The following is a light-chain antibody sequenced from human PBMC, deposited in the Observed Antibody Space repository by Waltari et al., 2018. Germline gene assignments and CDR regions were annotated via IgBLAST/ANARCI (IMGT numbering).Light chain of an antibody. V-gene: IGKV3-15*01. CDR3: QQYNNWPLT. J-gene: IGKJ4*01. CDR2: GAS. Sequence: ETVMTQSPATLSVSPGERATLSCRASQNIDSNLAWYQQKPGQAPSLLIYGASPRATGIPARFSGSGSGTEFTLTISSLQSEDFAVYYCQQYNNWPLTFGGGAKVEIK. CDR1: QNIDSN.